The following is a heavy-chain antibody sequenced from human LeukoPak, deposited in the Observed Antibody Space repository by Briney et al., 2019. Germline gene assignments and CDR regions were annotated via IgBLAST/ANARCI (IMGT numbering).Heavy chain of an antibody. CDR3: AKLSSSGWTNFDY. Sequence: QAGGSLRLSCAASGFTFSSYAMSWVRQAPGKGLEWVSAISGSGGSTYYADSVKGRFTISRDNSKNTLYLQMNSLRAEDTAVYYCAKLSSSGWTNFDYWGQGTLVTVSS. V-gene: IGHV3-23*01. J-gene: IGHJ4*02. CDR2: ISGSGGST. D-gene: IGHD6-19*01. CDR1: GFTFSSYA.